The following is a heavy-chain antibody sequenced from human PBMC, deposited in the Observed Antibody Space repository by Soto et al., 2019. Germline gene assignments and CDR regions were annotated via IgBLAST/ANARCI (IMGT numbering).Heavy chain of an antibody. CDR3: ARGRAARLLLSRSVAGSNFDY. V-gene: IGHV4-34*01. D-gene: IGHD6-6*01. J-gene: IGHJ4*02. CDR2: INHSGST. Sequence: SEALSLTCAVYGGSFSRYYWSWIRQPPGKGLEWIGEINHSGSTNYNPSLKSRVTISVDTSKNQFSLKLSSVTAADTAVYYCARGRAARLLLSRSVAGSNFDYWGQGTLVTVSS. CDR1: GGSFSRYY.